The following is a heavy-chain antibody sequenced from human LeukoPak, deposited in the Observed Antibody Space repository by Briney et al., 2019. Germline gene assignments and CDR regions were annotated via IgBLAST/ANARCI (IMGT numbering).Heavy chain of an antibody. CDR3: ARASTPSYSSSWYINWFDP. J-gene: IGHJ5*02. CDR1: GFTFSSYA. Sequence: GRSLRLSCAASGFTFSSYAMHWVRQAPGKGLEWVAVISYDGSNKYYADPVKGRFTISRDNSKNTLYLQMNSLRAEDTAVYYCARASTPSYSSSWYINWFDPWGQGTLVTVSS. V-gene: IGHV3-30-3*01. CDR2: ISYDGSNK. D-gene: IGHD6-13*01.